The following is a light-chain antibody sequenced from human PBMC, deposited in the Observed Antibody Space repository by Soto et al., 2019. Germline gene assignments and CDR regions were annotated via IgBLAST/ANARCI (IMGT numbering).Light chain of an antibody. CDR2: DAS. CDR1: QNINNF. Sequence: VLTQSPATLSLSPGDRATLSCRAGQNINNFIAWYQHKPGQAPRLLIYDASNRATGIPGRFRGSGSGTDFTLTITSLESEDFAVYYCQHRGRFGQGTKVDIK. J-gene: IGKJ1*01. V-gene: IGKV3-11*01. CDR3: QHRGR.